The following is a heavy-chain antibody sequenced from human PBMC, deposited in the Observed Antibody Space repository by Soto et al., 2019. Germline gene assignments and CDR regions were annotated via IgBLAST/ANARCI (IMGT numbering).Heavy chain of an antibody. J-gene: IGHJ6*02. D-gene: IGHD3-10*01. CDR3: ATLTYYYGSGSIGHYYYGMDV. CDR2: INHSGST. CDR1: GGSFSGYY. V-gene: IGHV4-34*01. Sequence: PSETLSLTCAVYGGSFSGYYWSWIRQPPGKGLEWIGEINHSGSTNYNPSLKSRVTISVDTSKNQFSLKLSSVTAADTAVYYCATLTYYYGSGSIGHYYYGMDVWGQGTTVTVSS.